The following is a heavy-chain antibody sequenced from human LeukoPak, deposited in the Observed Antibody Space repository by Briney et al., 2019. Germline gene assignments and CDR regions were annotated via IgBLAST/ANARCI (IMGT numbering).Heavy chain of an antibody. Sequence: SVKVSCKASGGTFSSYAISWVRQAPGQGLEWMGGIIPIFGTANYAQKFQGRVTITTDESTSTAYMELSSLRSEDTAVYYCAREASSGSYYKDQYFDYWGQGTLVTVSS. CDR3: AREASSGSYYKDQYFDY. CDR2: IIPIFGTA. D-gene: IGHD3-10*01. CDR1: GGTFSSYA. V-gene: IGHV1-69*05. J-gene: IGHJ4*02.